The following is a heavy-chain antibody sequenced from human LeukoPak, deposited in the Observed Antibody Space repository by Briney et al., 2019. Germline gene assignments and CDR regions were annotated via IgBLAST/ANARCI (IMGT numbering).Heavy chain of an antibody. CDR1: GGSLSGYY. CDR3: ARGRGAVAGYLDY. D-gene: IGHD6-19*01. Sequence: SETLSLTCAVYGGSLSGYYWSWIRQPPGKGLEWIGEVNHSGSTNYNPSLKSRVTISVDTSKNQFSLKLSSVTAADTAVFHCARGRGAVAGYLDYWGQGALVTVSS. J-gene: IGHJ4*02. V-gene: IGHV4-34*01. CDR2: VNHSGST.